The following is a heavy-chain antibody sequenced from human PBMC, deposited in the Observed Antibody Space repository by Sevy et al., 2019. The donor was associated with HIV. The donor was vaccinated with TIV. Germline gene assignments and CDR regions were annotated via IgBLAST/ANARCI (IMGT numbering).Heavy chain of an antibody. CDR3: ATTKDYYENSGDPFDY. V-gene: IGHV1-24*01. D-gene: IGHD3-22*01. CDR2: FDPEDGET. CDR1: GYTLTKLP. J-gene: IGHJ4*02. Sequence: ASVKVSCKVSGYTLTKLPMHWVRQAPGKGLEWMGTFDPEDGETIYAQKFQGRVTMTEDTSTDTAYMELSSLRSEDTAVYYCATTKDYYENSGDPFDYWGQGTLVTVSS.